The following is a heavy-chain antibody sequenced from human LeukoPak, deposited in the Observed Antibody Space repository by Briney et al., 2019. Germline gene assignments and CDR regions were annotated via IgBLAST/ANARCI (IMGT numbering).Heavy chain of an antibody. Sequence: ASVKVSCKASGYTFTSYAMHWVRQAPGQRLEWMGWINAGNGNTKYSQKFQGRVTITRDTSASTAYMELSSLRSEDTAVYYCARDINDILTPDYWGKGTLVTVSS. CDR2: INAGNGNT. CDR1: GYTFTSYA. CDR3: ARDINDILTPDY. D-gene: IGHD3-9*01. J-gene: IGHJ4*02. V-gene: IGHV1-3*01.